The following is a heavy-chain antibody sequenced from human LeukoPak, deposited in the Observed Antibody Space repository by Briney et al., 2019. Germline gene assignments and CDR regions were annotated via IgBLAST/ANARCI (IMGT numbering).Heavy chain of an antibody. Sequence: GGSLRLSCAASGFTFSSYSMNWVRQAPGKGLEWVSSISSSSSYIYYADSVKGRFTISRDNAKNSLYLQMNSLRAEDTAVYYCARDSSSWGVDDYWGQGTLVTVSS. J-gene: IGHJ4*02. CDR2: ISSSSSYI. CDR1: GFTFSSYS. CDR3: ARDSSSWGVDDY. D-gene: IGHD6-6*01. V-gene: IGHV3-21*01.